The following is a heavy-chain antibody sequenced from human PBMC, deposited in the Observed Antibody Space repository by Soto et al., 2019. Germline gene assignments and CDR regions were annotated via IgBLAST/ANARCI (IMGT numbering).Heavy chain of an antibody. J-gene: IGHJ4*02. Sequence: SETLSLTCAVYGGSFSKYYWSLIRQPPGKGLEWIGEINHSGSTNYNPSLKRRVTISVDTSKNQFSLKLNSVTAADTAIYYCVRGGGSGWYSDYWGQGALVPVSS. CDR3: VRGGGSGWYSDY. D-gene: IGHD6-19*01. CDR1: GGSFSKYY. V-gene: IGHV4-34*01. CDR2: INHSGST.